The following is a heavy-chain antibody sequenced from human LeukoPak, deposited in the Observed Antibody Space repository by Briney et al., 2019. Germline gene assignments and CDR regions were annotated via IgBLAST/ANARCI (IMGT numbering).Heavy chain of an antibody. CDR3: ARSPHILTGENFDY. CDR2: INPNSGGT. CDR1: RYTFTGYY. Sequence: GASVKVSCKTSRYTFTGYYMHWVRQAPGQGLEWMGWINPNSGGTNYAQKFQGRVTMTRDTSISTAYMELSRLRSDDTAVYYCARSPHILTGENFDYWGQGTLLTVSS. J-gene: IGHJ4*02. V-gene: IGHV1-2*02. D-gene: IGHD3-9*01.